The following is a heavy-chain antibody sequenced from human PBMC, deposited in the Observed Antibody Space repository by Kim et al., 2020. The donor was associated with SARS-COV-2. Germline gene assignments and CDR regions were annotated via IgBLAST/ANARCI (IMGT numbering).Heavy chain of an antibody. Sequence: SETLSLTCTVSGGSISSSSYYWGWIRQPPGKGLEWIVSIYYSGSTYYNPSLKSRVTISVDTSKNQFSLKVTSVTAADTAVYYCARRFMDYDILTGYYPTFDSWGQGTLVTVSS. CDR2: IYYSGST. CDR3: ARRFMDYDILTGYYPTFDS. J-gene: IGHJ4*02. V-gene: IGHV4-39*01. CDR1: GGSISSSSYY. D-gene: IGHD3-9*01.